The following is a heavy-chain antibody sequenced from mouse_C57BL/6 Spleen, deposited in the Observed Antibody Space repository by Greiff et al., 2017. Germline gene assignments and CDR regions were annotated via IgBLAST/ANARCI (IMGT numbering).Heavy chain of an antibody. J-gene: IGHJ4*01. CDR2: ISYSGST. CDR1: GYSITSGYD. V-gene: IGHV3-1*01. Sequence: EVKLEESGPGMVKPSQSLSLPCTVTGYSITSGYDWHWIRHFPGNKLEWMGYISYSGSTNYTPSLQSRISITHDTSKNHFFLKLNSVTTEDTATYYCARDNVGAMDYWGQGTSVTVSS. CDR3: ARDNVGAMDY. D-gene: IGHD3-3*01.